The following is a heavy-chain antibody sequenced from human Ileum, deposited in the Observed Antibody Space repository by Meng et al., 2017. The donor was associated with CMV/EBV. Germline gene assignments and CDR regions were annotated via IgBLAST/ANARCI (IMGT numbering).Heavy chain of an antibody. D-gene: IGHD3-10*01. CDR1: GFTFSSYA. Sequence: GGSLRLSCAASGFTFSSYAMHWVRQAPGKGLEWVAVISYDGSNKYYADSVKGRFTISRDNSKNTLYLQMNSLRAEDTAVYYCARGSGSHGRDVWGQGTTVTVSS. CDR3: ARGSGSHGRDV. V-gene: IGHV3-30*04. CDR2: ISYDGSNK. J-gene: IGHJ6*02.